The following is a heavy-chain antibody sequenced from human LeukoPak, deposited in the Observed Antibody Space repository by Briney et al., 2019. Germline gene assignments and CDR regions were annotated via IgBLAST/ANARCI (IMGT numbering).Heavy chain of an antibody. CDR1: GFXFSNYA. V-gene: IGHV3-7*03. Sequence: GGSLRLSCAVSGFXFSNYAMSWVRQAPGKGLEWVANIKQDGNEKYYLDSVKGRFTISRDNAKKSLYLQMNSLRAEDTAMYYCARDLSHYYDGSDYYGYWGQGTLVTVSS. J-gene: IGHJ4*02. CDR2: IKQDGNEK. D-gene: IGHD3-22*01. CDR3: ARDLSHYYDGSDYYGY.